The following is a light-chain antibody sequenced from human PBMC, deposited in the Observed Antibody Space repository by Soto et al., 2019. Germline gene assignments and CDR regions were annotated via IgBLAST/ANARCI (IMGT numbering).Light chain of an antibody. CDR3: QQTYNVPYT. V-gene: IGKV1-39*01. J-gene: IGKJ2*01. CDR2: DAS. Sequence: DIHMTQSPSSLSASVGDTISVTCRASQSIGSSLHWYQHKPGQPPKLLIYDASTLHGGAPSRFTGSGSGTDFTLVISGLQPDDFVTYYCQQTYNVPYTFGQGTKLEI. CDR1: QSIGSS.